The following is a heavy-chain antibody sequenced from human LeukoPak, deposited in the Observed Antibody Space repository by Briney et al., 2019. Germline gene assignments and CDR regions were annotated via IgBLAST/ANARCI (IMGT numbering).Heavy chain of an antibody. V-gene: IGHV4-4*07. CDR2: IYTSGST. CDR1: GGSISSYY. Sequence: SETLSLTCTVSGGSISSYYWSWIRQPAGKGLEWIGRIYTSGSTYYNPSLKSRVTMSVDTSKNQFSLKLSSVTAADTAVYYCAREYGSGSYYPLNWFDPWGQGTLVTVSS. CDR3: AREYGSGSYYPLNWFDP. J-gene: IGHJ5*02. D-gene: IGHD3-10*01.